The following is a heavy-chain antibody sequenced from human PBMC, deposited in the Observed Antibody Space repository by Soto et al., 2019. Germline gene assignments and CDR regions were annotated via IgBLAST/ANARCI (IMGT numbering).Heavy chain of an antibody. CDR3: VSSVLTESSIQYYYYGMDV. V-gene: IGHV4-31*03. CDR2: IYYSGST. Sequence: SETLSLTCTVSGGSISSGGYYWSWIRQHPGKGLEWIGYIYYSGSTYYNRSLKSRVTISVDTSKNQCFLKLSSVTAAGTAVYYCVSSVLTESSIQYYYYGMDVWRLGSTDTVSS. J-gene: IGHJ6*02. D-gene: IGHD3-9*01. CDR1: GGSISSGGYY.